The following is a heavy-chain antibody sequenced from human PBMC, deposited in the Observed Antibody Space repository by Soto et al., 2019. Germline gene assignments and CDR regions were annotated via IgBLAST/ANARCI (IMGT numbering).Heavy chain of an antibody. CDR1: GFTFSSYG. CDR2: ISYDGSNK. CDR3: AKDDSIAVEGYYFDY. Sequence: QVQLVESGGGVVQPGRSLRLSCAASGFTFSSYGMHWVRQAPGKGLEWVAVISYDGSNKYYADSVKGRFTISRDNSKNTLYLQMNSLRAEDTAVYYCAKDDSIAVEGYYFDYWGQGTLVTVSS. V-gene: IGHV3-30*18. D-gene: IGHD6-19*01. J-gene: IGHJ4*02.